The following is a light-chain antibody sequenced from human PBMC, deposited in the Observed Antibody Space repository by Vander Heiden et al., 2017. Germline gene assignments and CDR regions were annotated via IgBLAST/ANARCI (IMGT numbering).Light chain of an antibody. CDR2: DNN. CDR3: GTWDSSRSTGV. CDR1: SSNVVNNH. J-gene: IGLJ2*01. V-gene: IGLV1-51*01. Sequence: QSVLPQPPSVPAAPGQKVTIACSGSSSNVVNNHVAWYQQLPGATPKLLIYDNNSRPSWMPDRFSGSKSGTTATLGITGLQTGDEADDYCGTWDSSRSTGVFGGGTKLTGL.